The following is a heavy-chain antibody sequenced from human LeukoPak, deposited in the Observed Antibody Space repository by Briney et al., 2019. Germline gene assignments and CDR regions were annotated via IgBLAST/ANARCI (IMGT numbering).Heavy chain of an antibody. CDR1: GGSISSGDYY. CDR3: ARQTAVISFDY. CDR2: IFYSGSM. D-gene: IGHD2-21*02. J-gene: IGHJ4*02. Sequence: SQTLSLTCTVSGGSISSGDYYWTWIRQPPGKGLEWMGYIFYSGSMYYNPSLKSRLTISVDTSKNQFSLKLRSVTAADTAVYYCARQTAVISFDYWGQGALVTVSS. V-gene: IGHV4-30-4*01.